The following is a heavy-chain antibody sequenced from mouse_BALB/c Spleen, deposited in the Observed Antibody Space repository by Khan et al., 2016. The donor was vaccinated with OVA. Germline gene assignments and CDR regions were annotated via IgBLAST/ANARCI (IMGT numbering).Heavy chain of an antibody. Sequence: VQLVESGPGLVQPSQSLSITCTVSGFSLTNYGVHWVLQSPGKGLEWRGVIWSGGSTDYNAAFISRLSISKDNSKSHVFFKMNSLQANDTAIYYCGSIFIGTTDYAMDYWGQGTSVTVSS. J-gene: IGHJ4*01. CDR1: GFSLTNYG. CDR3: GSIFIGTTDYAMDY. CDR2: IWSGGST. D-gene: IGHD2-14*01. V-gene: IGHV2-2*02.